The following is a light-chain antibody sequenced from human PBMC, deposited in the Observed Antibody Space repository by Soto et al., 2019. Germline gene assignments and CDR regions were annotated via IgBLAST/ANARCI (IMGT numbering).Light chain of an antibody. V-gene: IGKV3-20*01. CDR1: QSVSSYY. Sequence: ELVLTQSPGTLSLSPGERATLSCRASQSVSSYYLAWYQQKPGQAPRLLIYAASSRATGIPDRFSGGGSGTDFTLTISRLEPEDFSVYYCQQCGSSPWTFGQVTKVEIK. CDR2: AAS. CDR3: QQCGSSPWT. J-gene: IGKJ1*01.